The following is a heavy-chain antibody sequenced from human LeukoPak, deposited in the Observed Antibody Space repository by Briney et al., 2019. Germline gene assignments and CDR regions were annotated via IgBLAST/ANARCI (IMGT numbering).Heavy chain of an antibody. Sequence: PGGSLRLSCAASGFTFSVCWMSWVRRAPGGGLEWGANIKPDGSEKYYVDSVKGGFTISRDNAKNSLYLQMNSLRAEDTAVYYCATGGTSGYWGQGTLVTVSS. CDR1: GFTFSVCW. J-gene: IGHJ4*02. V-gene: IGHV3-7*02. CDR3: ATGGTSGY. CDR2: IKPDGSEK.